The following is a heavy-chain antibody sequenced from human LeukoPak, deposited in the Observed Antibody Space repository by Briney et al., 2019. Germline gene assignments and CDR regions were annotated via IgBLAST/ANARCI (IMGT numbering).Heavy chain of an antibody. CDR1: GFTFSSYW. J-gene: IGHJ5*02. CDR2: IKEDGSEK. Sequence: TGGSLRLSCAASGFTFSSYWMSWVRQAPGKGLEWVAHIKEDGSEKYYVDPVKGRFTISRDNAKNSLYLQMNSLRVEDTAVYYCARGPLIAAAGTTWGQGTLVTVSS. D-gene: IGHD6-13*01. V-gene: IGHV3-7*01. CDR3: ARGPLIAAAGTT.